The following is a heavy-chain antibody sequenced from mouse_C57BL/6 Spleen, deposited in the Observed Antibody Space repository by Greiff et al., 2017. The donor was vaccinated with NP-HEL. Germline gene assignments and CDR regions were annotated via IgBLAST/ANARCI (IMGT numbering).Heavy chain of an antibody. CDR1: GFTFSSYA. J-gene: IGHJ2*01. CDR3: ARDPYYYGSSQYYFDY. Sequence: EVQVVESGGGLVKPGGSLKLSCAASGFTFSSYAMSWVRQPPEKRLDWVATISDGGSYTYYPDNVKGRFTISRDNAKNNLYLQMSHLKSEDTAMYYCARDPYYYGSSQYYFDYWGQGTTLTVSS. D-gene: IGHD1-1*01. V-gene: IGHV5-4*01. CDR2: ISDGGSYT.